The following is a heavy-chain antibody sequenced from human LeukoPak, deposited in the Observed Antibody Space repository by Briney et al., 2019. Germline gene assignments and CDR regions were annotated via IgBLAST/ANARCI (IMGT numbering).Heavy chain of an antibody. CDR3: ARGYSSSWWD. V-gene: IGHV3-74*01. D-gene: IGHD6-13*01. CDR2: IKSDGSST. Sequence: GGSLRLSCAASGFTFSIYWMRWVRQAPGKGLVWVSSIKSDGSSTTYADSVKGRFTISRDNAKNTLFLQMNSLRAEDTAVYYCARGYSSSWWDWGQGTLVTVSS. J-gene: IGHJ4*02. CDR1: GFTFSIYW.